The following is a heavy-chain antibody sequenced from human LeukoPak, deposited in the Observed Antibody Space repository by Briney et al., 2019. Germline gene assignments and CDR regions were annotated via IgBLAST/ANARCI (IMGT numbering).Heavy chain of an antibody. CDR1: GGPFTSYA. D-gene: IGHD1-26*01. Sequence: ASVKVSCKISGGPFTSYAITWVRQAPGQGLEWMGKIIPISGTTNYAQKFQGRVTFTADGSTSTAYMELSSLRSEDTALYYCARKLRLGGNWFDPWGQGTLVTVSS. CDR2: IIPISGTT. V-gene: IGHV1-69*13. J-gene: IGHJ5*02. CDR3: ARKLRLGGNWFDP.